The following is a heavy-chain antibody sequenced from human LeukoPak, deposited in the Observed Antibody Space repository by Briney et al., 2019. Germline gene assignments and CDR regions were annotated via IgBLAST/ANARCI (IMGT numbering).Heavy chain of an antibody. J-gene: IGHJ4*02. Sequence: PGGSLRLSCEASGFIFNHYAYNGSGRPPTRGRKGWQVIGSDGTNRYYADSVKGRFSIFRDDSQKRVFLQMNSLRAEDTAVYYCVRDAQRGFDYSNSLQYWGQGALVTVSS. D-gene: IGHD4-11*01. CDR3: VRDAQRGFDYSNSLQY. V-gene: IGHV3-33*01. CDR1: GFIFNHYA. CDR2: IGSDGTNR.